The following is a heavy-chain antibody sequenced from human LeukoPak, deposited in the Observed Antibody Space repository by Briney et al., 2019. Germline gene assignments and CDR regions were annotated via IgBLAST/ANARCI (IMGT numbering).Heavy chain of an antibody. CDR1: GFTFSSYG. Sequence: GSLRLSCAASGFTFSSYGMHWVRQASGKGLEWVAVIWYDGSNKYYADSVKGRFTISRDNSKNTLYLQMNSLRAEDTAVYYCARDRDYYFDYWGQGTLVTVSS. CDR3: ARDRDYYFDY. D-gene: IGHD3/OR15-3a*01. CDR2: IWYDGSNK. V-gene: IGHV3-33*01. J-gene: IGHJ4*02.